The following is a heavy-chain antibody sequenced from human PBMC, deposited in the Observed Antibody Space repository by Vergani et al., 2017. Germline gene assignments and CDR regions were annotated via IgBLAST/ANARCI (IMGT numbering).Heavy chain of an antibody. V-gene: IGHV2-70*04. D-gene: IGHD3-16*01. Sequence: QVTLKESGPALVKPTQTLTLTCTFSGFSLSTSRMRVSWIRQPPGKALEWLARIDWDDDKFYSTSLKTRLTISKDTSKNQVVLTMTNMDPVDTATYYCARIMTYVNAFDIWGQGTMVTVSS. J-gene: IGHJ3*02. CDR3: ARIMTYVNAFDI. CDR2: IDWDDDK. CDR1: GFSLSTSRMR.